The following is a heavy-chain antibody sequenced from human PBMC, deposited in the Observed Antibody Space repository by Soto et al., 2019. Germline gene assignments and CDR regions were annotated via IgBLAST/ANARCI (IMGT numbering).Heavy chain of an antibody. Sequence: QVQLVESGGGVVQPGRSLRLSCAASGFIFNRYGMHLVRQVPGKGLVWVADIWYDGSNKNYADSVKGRFTISRDNSKNTLSLQMNSLRAEDTAVYYCARGPGRPPLRNYGMDVWGQGTKVTVSS. CDR1: GFIFNRYG. V-gene: IGHV3-33*01. CDR2: IWYDGSNK. J-gene: IGHJ6*02. CDR3: ARGPGRPPLRNYGMDV.